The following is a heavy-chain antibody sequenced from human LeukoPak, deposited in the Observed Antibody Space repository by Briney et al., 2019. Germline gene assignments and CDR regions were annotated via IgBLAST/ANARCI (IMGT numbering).Heavy chain of an antibody. CDR1: GFTLSDAW. V-gene: IGHV3-15*01. D-gene: IGHD2-21*02. Sequence: GGSLRLSCAASGFTLSDAWMSRVRQAPGKGLEWVGRIKNKAADETTDYDASVRGRFTMSRDDSQNTLFLQMNNLQTEDTAVYYCATDRGPRNDYYLDYWGQGTLVTVSS. CDR3: ATDRGPRNDYYLDY. J-gene: IGHJ4*02. CDR2: IKNKAADETT.